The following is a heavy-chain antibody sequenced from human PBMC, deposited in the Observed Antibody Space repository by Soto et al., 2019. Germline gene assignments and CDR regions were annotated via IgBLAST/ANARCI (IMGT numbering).Heavy chain of an antibody. CDR2: IYYSGST. CDR3: ARHVDGYFDY. Sequence: SETLSLTCTVSGGSISSYYWSWIRQPPGKGLEWIGYIYYSGSTNYNPSLKSRVTISVDTSKNQFSLKLSSVTAADTAVYYCARHVDGYFDYWGQGTLVTVSS. V-gene: IGHV4-59*08. CDR1: GGSISSYY. J-gene: IGHJ4*02.